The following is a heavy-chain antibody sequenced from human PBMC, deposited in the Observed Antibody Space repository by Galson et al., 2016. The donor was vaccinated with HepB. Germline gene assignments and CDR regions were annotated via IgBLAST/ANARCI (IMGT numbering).Heavy chain of an antibody. V-gene: IGHV3-48*02. CDR1: GFTFSNYR. Sequence: SLRLSCAASGFTFSNYRMNWVRQAPGKGLEWVAYIGSSSSKIFYGDSVRGRFTVSRDDGKNSLYLQMNSLRDEDTAVYYCARSNGWKAFDMWGQGTMVTVVRGQLADARDEGRNTLYLEMYRLREEVTCGYHCARSNGWKGFDMWGQGTMVTVSP. D-gene: IGHD6-19*01. J-gene: IGHJ3*02. CDR3: ARSNGWKAFDMWGQGTMVTVVRGQLADARDEGRNTLYLEMYRLREEVTCGYHCARSNGWKGFDM. CDR2: IGSSSSKI.